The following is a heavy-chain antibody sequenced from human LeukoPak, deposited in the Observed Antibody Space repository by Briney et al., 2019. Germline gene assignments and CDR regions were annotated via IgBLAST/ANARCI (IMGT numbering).Heavy chain of an antibody. CDR3: AKVVVVPAAGMDPDDY. J-gene: IGHJ4*02. CDR2: IRYDGSNK. Sequence: GGSLRLSCAASGFTFSSYGMHWVRQAPGKGLEWVAFIRYDGSNKYYADSVKGRFTISRDNSKNTLYLQMNSLRAEDTAVYYCAKVVVVPAAGMDPDDYWGQGTLVTVSS. CDR1: GFTFSSYG. D-gene: IGHD2-2*01. V-gene: IGHV3-30*02.